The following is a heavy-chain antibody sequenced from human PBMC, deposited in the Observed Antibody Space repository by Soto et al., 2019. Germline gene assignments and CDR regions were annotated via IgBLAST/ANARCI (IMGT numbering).Heavy chain of an antibody. D-gene: IGHD6-6*01. CDR2: IYPGDSDT. CDR3: ARRRYGSSSPVIWFDP. Sequence: PGESLKISCKGSGYSFTSYWIGWVRQMPGKGLEWMGIIYPGDSDTRYSPSFQGQVTISADKSISTAYLQWSSLKASDTAMYYCARRRYGSSSPVIWFDPWGQGTLVTVSS. J-gene: IGHJ5*02. V-gene: IGHV5-51*01. CDR1: GYSFTSYW.